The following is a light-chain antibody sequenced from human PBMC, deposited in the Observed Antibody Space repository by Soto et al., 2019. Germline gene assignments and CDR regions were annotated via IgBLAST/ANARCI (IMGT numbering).Light chain of an antibody. CDR2: GAS. CDR3: QQYGSAARS. V-gene: IGKV3-20*01. Sequence: VLAQSPDSLDFARREMTNLSWRASQSVSSSYLAWYQQKPGQAPRLLIYGASSRATGIPDRFSGSGSGTDFTLTISRLEPEDFAVYYCQQYGSAARSFGGGTKVDIK. J-gene: IGKJ4*01. CDR1: QSVSSSY.